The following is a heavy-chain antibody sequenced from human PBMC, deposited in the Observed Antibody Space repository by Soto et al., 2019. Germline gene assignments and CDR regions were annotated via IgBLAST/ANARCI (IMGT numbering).Heavy chain of an antibody. CDR3: SKVEEQLDYYCMDV. Sequence: PGGSLRLSCAASGFTFSSYGMHWVRQAPGKGLEWVAVISYDGSNKYYADSVKGRFTISRDNSKNTLYLQMNSLRAEDTAVYYCSKVEEQLDYYCMDVWGQGTTVTVSS. D-gene: IGHD6-6*01. CDR2: ISYDGSNK. CDR1: GFTFSSYG. J-gene: IGHJ6*02. V-gene: IGHV3-30*18.